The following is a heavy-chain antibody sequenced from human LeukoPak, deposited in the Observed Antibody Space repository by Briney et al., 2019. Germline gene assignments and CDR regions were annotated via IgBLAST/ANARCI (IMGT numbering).Heavy chain of an antibody. CDR3: ARVYGSGYDFRGAFDI. Sequence: PSETLSLTCTVSGGSISTYYWTWIRQPPGKGLEWIGYIYYTGSTNYNPSLKSRVTISVDTSKNQFSLKLTSVTAADTAVYYCARVYGSGYDFRGAFDIWGQGTMATVSS. J-gene: IGHJ3*02. CDR2: IYYTGST. CDR1: GGSISTYY. V-gene: IGHV4-59*01. D-gene: IGHD5-12*01.